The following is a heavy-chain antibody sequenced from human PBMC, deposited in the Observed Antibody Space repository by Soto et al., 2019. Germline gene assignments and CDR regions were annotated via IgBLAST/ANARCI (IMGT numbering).Heavy chain of an antibody. J-gene: IGHJ6*03. CDR2: ISYDGSNK. CDR1: GFTFSSYG. D-gene: IGHD2-2*01. V-gene: IGHV3-30*18. Sequence: QVQLVESGGGVVQPGRSLRLSCAASGFTFSSYGMHWVRQAPGKGLEWVAVISYDGSNKYYADSVKGRFTISRDNSKNTLYLQMTSLRAEDTAVYYCAKEYLFYYMDVWVNGTTVTVSS. CDR3: AKEYLFYYMDV.